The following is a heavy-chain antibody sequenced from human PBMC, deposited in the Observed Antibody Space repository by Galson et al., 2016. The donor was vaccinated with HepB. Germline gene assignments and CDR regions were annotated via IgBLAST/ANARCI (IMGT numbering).Heavy chain of an antibody. J-gene: IGHJ6*02. CDR3: AKDLALTKPRNYLYSLSV. CDR2: ISGSGNSI. Sequence: SLRLSCAASGFTFSNYAMSWVRQAPGKGLEWISSISGSGNSIDTADSVKGRFTISRDNSKKTLDLQMDSLRAEDTAIYYCAKDLALTKPRNYLYSLSVWGQVTTVTVSS. CDR1: GFTFSNYA. D-gene: IGHD1-14*01. V-gene: IGHV3-23*01.